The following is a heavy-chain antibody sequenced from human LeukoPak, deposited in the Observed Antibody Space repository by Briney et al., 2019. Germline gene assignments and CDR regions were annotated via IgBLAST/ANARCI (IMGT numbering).Heavy chain of an antibody. D-gene: IGHD1-26*01. CDR2: ISYSGST. J-gene: IGHJ4*02. CDR3: VRRTSGSYSDY. CDR1: GGSISSSSYY. Sequence: SETLSLTCTVSGGSISSSSYYWGWIRQPPGKGLEWIGDISYSGSTYYNPSLKSRVTISVDTSKNQFSLKLNSVTAADTAVYYCVRRTSGSYSDYWGQGTLVTVSS. V-gene: IGHV4-39*01.